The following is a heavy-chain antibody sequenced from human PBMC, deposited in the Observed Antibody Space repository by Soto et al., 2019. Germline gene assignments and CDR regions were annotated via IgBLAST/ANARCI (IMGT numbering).Heavy chain of an antibody. Sequence: SSETLSLTCSVSGAPLIHYYWSWIRLAAGRGLEWIGRVYYDGTSDSSDYSPSLKGRVTMSVNMSKSQISLTLSSVTAADTAVYYCARGPVYFGSTSSFDSWGRGTLVTVSS. CDR3: ARGPVYFGSTSSFDS. J-gene: IGHJ4*02. CDR1: GAPLIHYY. V-gene: IGHV4-4*07. D-gene: IGHD3-10*01. CDR2: VYYDGTSDSS.